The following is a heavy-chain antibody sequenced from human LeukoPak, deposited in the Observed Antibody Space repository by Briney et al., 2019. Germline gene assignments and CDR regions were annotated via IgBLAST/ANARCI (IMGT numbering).Heavy chain of an antibody. D-gene: IGHD6-19*01. Sequence: GGSLRLSCAASGFTFSSYGMHWVRQAPGKGLEWVAVISYDGSNKYYADSVKGRFTIPRGNSKNTLYLQMNSLRAEDTAVYYCAKDRRYSSGWRFDYWGQGTLVTVSS. CDR1: GFTFSSYG. J-gene: IGHJ4*02. CDR2: ISYDGSNK. V-gene: IGHV3-30*18. CDR3: AKDRRYSSGWRFDY.